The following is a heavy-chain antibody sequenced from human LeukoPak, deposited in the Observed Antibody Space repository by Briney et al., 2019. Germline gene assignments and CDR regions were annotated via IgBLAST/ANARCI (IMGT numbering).Heavy chain of an antibody. D-gene: IGHD3-3*02. Sequence: SETLSLTCTVSGGSISTYYWNWIRQPPGKGLEWIGYIYYSGSTNYNPSLKSRVTISVDTSKNQFSLNLTSVTAGDTAVYYCARRGIRQTFDNWGQGTLVTVSS. CDR2: IYYSGST. CDR3: ARRGIRQTFDN. CDR1: GGSISTYY. J-gene: IGHJ4*02. V-gene: IGHV4-59*01.